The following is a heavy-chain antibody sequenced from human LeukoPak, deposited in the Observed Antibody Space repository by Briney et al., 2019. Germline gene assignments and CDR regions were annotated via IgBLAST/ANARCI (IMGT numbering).Heavy chain of an antibody. CDR3: ARGKATATPD. Sequence: PSETLSLTCAVYGGSFSGYYWSWIRQPPGKGLEWIGEINHSGSTNYNPPLKSRVTISVDTSKNQFSLKLSSVTAADTAVYYCARGKATATPDWGQGTLVTVSS. D-gene: IGHD2-15*01. CDR2: INHSGST. V-gene: IGHV4-34*01. J-gene: IGHJ4*02. CDR1: GGSFSGYY.